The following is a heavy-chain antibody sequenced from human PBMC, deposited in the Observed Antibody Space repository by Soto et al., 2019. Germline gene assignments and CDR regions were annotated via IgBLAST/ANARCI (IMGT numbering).Heavy chain of an antibody. V-gene: IGHV3-64D*06. CDR1: GFTFSGYA. CDR3: VKALSARYNSAKAFDI. Sequence: GGSLRLSCSTSGFTFSGYAMHWVCQAPGKGLEYVSVIANNGGSTYYADSVNGRFTISRDNSNNMLYLQMSNLRAEDTAVYYCVKALSARYNSAKAFDIWGQGTLVTVSS. J-gene: IGHJ3*02. CDR2: IANNGGST. D-gene: IGHD2-2*02.